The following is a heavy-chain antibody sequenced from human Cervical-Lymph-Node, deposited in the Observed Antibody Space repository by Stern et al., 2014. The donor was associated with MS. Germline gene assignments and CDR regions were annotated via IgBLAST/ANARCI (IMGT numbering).Heavy chain of an antibody. J-gene: IGHJ3*01. CDR2: IYYSGGST. V-gene: IGHV4-31*03. Sequence: QLQLQESGPGLVRPSQTLSLTCTVSGASTSSGSYYWSWIRQHPEKGLEWIGYIYYSGGSTYYTPSLESRVTISLGTSKNQFSLNMRSMTAADTAVYYCARLDVALASGFDVWGQGTMITVSS. D-gene: IGHD1-26*01. CDR3: ARLDVALASGFDV. CDR1: GASTSSGSYY.